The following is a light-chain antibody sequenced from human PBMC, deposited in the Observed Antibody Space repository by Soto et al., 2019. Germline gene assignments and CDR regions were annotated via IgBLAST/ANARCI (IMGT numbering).Light chain of an antibody. CDR2: STN. V-gene: IGLV8-61*01. J-gene: IGLJ3*02. Sequence: QAVVTQEPSFSVSPGGTVTLTCGLSSGSVSTNYYPSWYQQTPGQAPRTLIYSTNTRSSGVPDRFSGSILGNKAALTITGAQADEESDYYCVLYMGSGIWVFGGGTQLTVL. CDR3: VLYMGSGIWV. CDR1: SGSVSTNYY.